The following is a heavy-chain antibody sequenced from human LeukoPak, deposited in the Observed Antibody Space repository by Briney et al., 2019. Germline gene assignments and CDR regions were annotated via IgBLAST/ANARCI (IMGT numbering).Heavy chain of an antibody. V-gene: IGHV1-2*02. CDR3: ARDPPPFYDSSGYSYGGEFDY. CDR1: GYTFTGYY. CDR2: INPNSGGT. D-gene: IGHD3-22*01. J-gene: IGHJ4*02. Sequence: GASVKVSCKASGYTFTGYYMQWVRQAPGQGREWMGWINPNSGGTNYAQKIQGRVTMTREASISTAYIELGRLRSDDTAVYYCARDPPPFYDSSGYSYGGEFDYWGQGTLVTVSS.